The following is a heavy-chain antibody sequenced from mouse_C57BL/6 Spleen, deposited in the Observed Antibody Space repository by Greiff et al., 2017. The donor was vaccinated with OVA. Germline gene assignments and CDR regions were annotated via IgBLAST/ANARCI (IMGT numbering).Heavy chain of an antibody. J-gene: IGHJ4*01. V-gene: IGHV10-1*01. CDR1: GFSFNTYA. D-gene: IGHD4-1*01. CDR2: IRSKSNNNAT. Sequence: EVMLVESGGGLVQPKGSVKLSCAASGFSFNTYAMNWVRQGPGKGLEWVGRIRSKSNNNATYYADPVKDRFTISRDDSESMLYLQMHNLKTEEAAMYYCVRHLGRVYAMDYWGQGTSVTVSS. CDR3: VRHLGRVYAMDY.